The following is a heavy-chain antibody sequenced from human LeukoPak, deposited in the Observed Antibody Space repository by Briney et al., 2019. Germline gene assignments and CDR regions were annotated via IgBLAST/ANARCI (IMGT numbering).Heavy chain of an antibody. CDR3: ATLPIEVVPAAMKSQKIAPKYFAN. CDR1: GFTFSSYS. Sequence: GGSLRLSCAASGFTFSSYSMNWVRQAPGKGLEWVSSISSSSSYIYYADSVKGRFTISRDNAKNSLYLQMKSLRAEDTAVYNCATLPIEVVPAAMKSQKIAPKYFANWGQGTLVTVSS. V-gene: IGHV3-21*01. J-gene: IGHJ4*02. CDR2: ISSSSSYI. D-gene: IGHD2-2*01.